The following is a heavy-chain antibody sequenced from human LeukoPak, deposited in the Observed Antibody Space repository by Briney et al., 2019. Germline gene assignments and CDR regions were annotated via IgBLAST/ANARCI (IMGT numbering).Heavy chain of an antibody. V-gene: IGHV5-51*01. D-gene: IGHD3-10*01. CDR3: ARRTTYYYGSGSYQQIDY. CDR1: GYSFTSYW. Sequence: GESLKISCKGSGYSFTSYWIGWVRQMPGKGLEGMVIIYPGDSDARYSPSSQGQVTISADKSISTAYLQWRSLKASDTALYYCARRTTYYYGSGSYQQIDYWGQGTLVTVSS. CDR2: IYPGDSDA. J-gene: IGHJ4*02.